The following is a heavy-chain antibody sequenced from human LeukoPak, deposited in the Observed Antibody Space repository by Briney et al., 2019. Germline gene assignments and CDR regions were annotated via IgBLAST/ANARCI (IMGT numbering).Heavy chain of an antibody. CDR2: IYNSGST. CDR3: ARQAYSSNLGWFDP. V-gene: IGHV4-30-4*01. D-gene: IGHD6-13*01. J-gene: IGHJ5*02. CDR1: GGSISSGDYY. Sequence: SQTLSLTCTVSGGSISSGDYYWSWIRQPPGKGLEWIGNIYNSGSTYYNPSLKSRVTISVDTSKNQFSLQLSSVTAADTAVYYCARQAYSSNLGWFDPWGQGTLVTVSS.